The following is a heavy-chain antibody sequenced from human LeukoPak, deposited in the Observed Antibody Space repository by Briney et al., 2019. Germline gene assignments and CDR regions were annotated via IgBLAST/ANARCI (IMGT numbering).Heavy chain of an antibody. D-gene: IGHD3-22*01. CDR3: ARGLRDEERHYGYYYMDV. Sequence: PSDTLSLTCTVSGDSVRGCYGSWIRQPPGKGRECIGYFYTSANTNYNPSLKSRVTMSVDTSKIQFSLKLSSVTAADTAVYYCARGLRDEERHYGYYYMDVWGKGTTVTVSS. J-gene: IGHJ6*03. CDR1: GDSVRGCY. V-gene: IGHV4-4*09. CDR2: FYTSANT.